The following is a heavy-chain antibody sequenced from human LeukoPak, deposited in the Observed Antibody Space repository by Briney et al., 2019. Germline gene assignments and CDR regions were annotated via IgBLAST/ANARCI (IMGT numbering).Heavy chain of an antibody. CDR2: IKQDGSEK. D-gene: IGHD1-1*01. CDR1: GFTFSSYW. CDR3: AKGGGGTNYYYMDV. Sequence: GGSLRLSCAASGFTFSSYWMSWVRQAPGKGLEWVANIKQDGSEKYYVDSVKGRFTISRDNAKNSLYLQMNSLRAEDMALYYCAKGGGGTNYYYMDVWGKGTTVTVSS. V-gene: IGHV3-7*03. J-gene: IGHJ6*03.